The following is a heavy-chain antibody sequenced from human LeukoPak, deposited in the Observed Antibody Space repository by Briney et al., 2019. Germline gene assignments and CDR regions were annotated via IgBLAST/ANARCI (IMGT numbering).Heavy chain of an antibody. Sequence: PSETLSLTCAVYGGSFSGYYWSWIRQPPGKGLEWIGGINHSGSTNYNPSLKSRVTISVDTSKNQFSLKLSSVTAADTAVYYCAREDYWGQGTLVTVSS. CDR3: AREDY. CDR2: INHSGST. V-gene: IGHV4-34*01. J-gene: IGHJ4*02. CDR1: GGSFSGYY.